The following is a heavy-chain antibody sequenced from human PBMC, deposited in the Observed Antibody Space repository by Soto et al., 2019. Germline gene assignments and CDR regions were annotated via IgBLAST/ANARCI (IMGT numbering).Heavy chain of an antibody. Sequence: QVQLQESGPGLVKTSETLSLTCTVSGGSISNHYWSWIRQPPGKGLEWIGYIYYYGNTNYNPSLKSRVTMSVDTSKHQISLRLSSVTAADTAVYYCARANWYSEYWGQGTLVTVSS. D-gene: IGHD7-27*01. CDR1: GGSISNHY. V-gene: IGHV4-59*11. CDR3: ARANWYSEY. J-gene: IGHJ4*02. CDR2: IYYYGNT.